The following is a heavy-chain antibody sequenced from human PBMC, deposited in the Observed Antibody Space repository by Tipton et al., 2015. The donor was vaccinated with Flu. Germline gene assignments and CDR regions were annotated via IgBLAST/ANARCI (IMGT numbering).Heavy chain of an antibody. CDR3: ARASGVLEWQSWTFDD. CDR2: IYPSGTT. V-gene: IGHV4-39*07. J-gene: IGHJ5*02. CDR1: SGSIRSTNYF. D-gene: IGHD3-3*01. Sequence: TLSLTCTVSSGSIRSTNYFCAWIRQPPGKRLELIGSIYPSGTTKYNPSLKSRVTMSIDTSKNQFSLNLNSVTAADTAVYYCARASGVLEWQSWTFDDWGKGTLVTVAS.